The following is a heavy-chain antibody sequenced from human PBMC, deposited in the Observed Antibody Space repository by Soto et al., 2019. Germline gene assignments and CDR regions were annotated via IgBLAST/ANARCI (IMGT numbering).Heavy chain of an antibody. CDR2: IYSGGTT. Sequence: EVQLVESGGALVQPGGSLRLSCAASGFTVSNNYMSWVRQAPGKGLEWVSLIYSGGTTSYADSVKGRFTISRDSSKNTLNLQMNSLRAEETAVYYCARNTGSKLGPRTAGEGHWGQGTLVTVSS. CDR3: ARNTGSKLGPRTAGEGH. V-gene: IGHV3-66*01. J-gene: IGHJ4*02. CDR1: GFTVSNNY. D-gene: IGHD7-27*01.